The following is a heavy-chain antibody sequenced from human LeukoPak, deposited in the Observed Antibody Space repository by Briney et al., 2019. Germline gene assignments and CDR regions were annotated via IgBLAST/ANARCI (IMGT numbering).Heavy chain of an antibody. CDR3: ARDGLVLRFLEWLFLDY. CDR1: GFTFSSYS. Sequence: GRSLRLSCAASGFTFSSYSMNWVRQAPGKGLEWVSYISSSSSTIYYADSVKGRFTISRDNAKNSLYLQMNSLRDEDTAVYYCARDGLVLRFLEWLFLDYWGQGTLVTVSS. V-gene: IGHV3-48*02. D-gene: IGHD3-3*01. CDR2: ISSSSSTI. J-gene: IGHJ4*02.